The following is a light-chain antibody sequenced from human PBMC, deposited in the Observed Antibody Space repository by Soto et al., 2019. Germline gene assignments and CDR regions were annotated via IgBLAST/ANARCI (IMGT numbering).Light chain of an antibody. J-gene: IGLJ2*01. CDR3: CSYAGRNTVI. CDR2: DVS. Sequence: QSALTQSRSVSGSPGQSVTISCTGTSSDVGGYNYVSWYQQHPGKAPKLMIYDVSERPSGVPDRFSGSKSGNTASLTISGLQAEDEADYSCCSYAGRNTVIFGGGTKLTVL. V-gene: IGLV2-11*01. CDR1: SSDVGGYNY.